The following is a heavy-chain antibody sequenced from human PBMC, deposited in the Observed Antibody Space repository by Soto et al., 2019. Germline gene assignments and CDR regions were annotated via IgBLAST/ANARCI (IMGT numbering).Heavy chain of an antibody. CDR3: ARGGRMGDYCYYMDV. Sequence: QVQLVQSGAEVKKPGASVKVSCEASAYSFTSYDINWVRQATGQGLEWMGWMNSTSGNTAYAQKFQGRVTMTRNTSISTAYMELSSLTSEDTAVYYCARGGRMGDYCYYMDVWGKGTTVTVSS. CDR1: AYSFTSYD. V-gene: IGHV1-8*01. D-gene: IGHD3-16*01. CDR2: MNSTSGNT. J-gene: IGHJ6*03.